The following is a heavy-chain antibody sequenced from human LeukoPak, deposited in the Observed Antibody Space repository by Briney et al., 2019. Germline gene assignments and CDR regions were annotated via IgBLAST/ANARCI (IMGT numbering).Heavy chain of an antibody. CDR2: INPDTGDT. Sequence: ASVKVSCKSSGYTFSDYYMHWVRQAPGQGLEWMGWINPDTGDTNFAQRFQGRATMTRDTSINTAYMELSSLTSDDTAVYYCAFLARTGARDWGQGTLVTVSS. J-gene: IGHJ4*02. CDR1: GYTFSDYY. CDR3: AFLARTGARD. V-gene: IGHV1-2*02. D-gene: IGHD5-12*01.